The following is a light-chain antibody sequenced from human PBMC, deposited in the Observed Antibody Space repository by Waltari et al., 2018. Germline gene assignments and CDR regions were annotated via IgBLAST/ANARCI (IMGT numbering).Light chain of an antibody. CDR3: QHYVSLPVT. Sequence: EIVLTQSPGTLSLSPGESATLPRRASQRFPRYLAWYQHKPGQAPRLLIYDASTRAAGIADRFSGSGSGTDFSLTISRLEPEDFAVYYCQHYVSLPVTFGQGTKVEIK. CDR1: QRFPRY. J-gene: IGKJ1*01. CDR2: DAS. V-gene: IGKV3-20*01.